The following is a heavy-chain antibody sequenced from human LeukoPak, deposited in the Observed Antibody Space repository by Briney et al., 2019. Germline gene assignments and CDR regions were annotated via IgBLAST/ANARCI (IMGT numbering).Heavy chain of an antibody. CDR2: ISYDGSNK. V-gene: IGHV3-30*04. Sequence: GRSLRLSCAASGFTFSSYAMHWVRQAPGKGLEWVAVISYDGSNKYYADSVKGRFTISRDNSKNTLYLQMNSLRAEDTALYYCARGSRAIVSTKFARGRYMDVWGKGSTVTVSS. J-gene: IGHJ6*03. CDR3: ARGSRAIVSTKFARGRYMDV. CDR1: GFTFSSYA. D-gene: IGHD5/OR15-5a*01.